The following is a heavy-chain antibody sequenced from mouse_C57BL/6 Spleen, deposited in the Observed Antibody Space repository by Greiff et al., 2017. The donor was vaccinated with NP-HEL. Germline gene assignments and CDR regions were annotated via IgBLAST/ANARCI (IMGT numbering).Heavy chain of an antibody. V-gene: IGHV5-17*01. CDR2: ISSGSSTI. Sequence: DVMLVESGGGLVKPGGSLKLSCAASGFTFSDYGMHWVRQAPEKGLEWVAYISSGSSTIYYADTVKGRFTISRDNAKNTLFLQMTSLRSEDTAMYYCARDAWYYGSSYGAMDYWGQGTSVTVSS. CDR1: GFTFSDYG. J-gene: IGHJ4*01. D-gene: IGHD1-1*01. CDR3: ARDAWYYGSSYGAMDY.